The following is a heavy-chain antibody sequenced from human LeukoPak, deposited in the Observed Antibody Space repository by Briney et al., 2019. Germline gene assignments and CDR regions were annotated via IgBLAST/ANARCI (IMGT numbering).Heavy chain of an antibody. D-gene: IGHD1-14*01. CDR2: ISYDETNK. CDR3: AKPIGTSSTLDY. Sequence: AGRSLRLSCAASGFTFCSYGMHWVRQAPGKGLEWVAVISYDETNKYYADSVKGRFTISRDNSKNTLYLQMNSLRAEDTAVYYCAKPIGTSSTLDYWGQGTLVTVSS. J-gene: IGHJ4*02. CDR1: GFTFCSYG. V-gene: IGHV3-30*18.